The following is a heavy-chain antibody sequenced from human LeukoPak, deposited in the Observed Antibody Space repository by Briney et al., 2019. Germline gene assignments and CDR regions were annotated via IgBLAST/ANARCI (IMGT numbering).Heavy chain of an antibody. J-gene: IGHJ4*02. Sequence: GGSLRLSCAASGFTFSSYSMNWVRQAPGKGLEWVSYISSSSSSIYYADSVKGRFTIFRDNAKNSLYLQMNSLRAEDTAVYYCARDPNYFDYWGQGTLATVSS. V-gene: IGHV3-21*01. CDR1: GFTFSSYS. CDR3: ARDPNYFDY. D-gene: IGHD3-10*01. CDR2: ISSSSSSI.